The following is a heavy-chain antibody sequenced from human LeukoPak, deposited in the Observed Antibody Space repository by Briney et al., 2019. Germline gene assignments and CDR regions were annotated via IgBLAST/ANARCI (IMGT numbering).Heavy chain of an antibody. CDR3: ARGIGDYGESSYGMDV. Sequence: EASVKVSCKASGYTFTSYYMHWVRQAPGQGLEWMGIINPSGGSTSYAQKFQGRVTITADESTSTAYMELSSLRSEDTAVYYCARGIGDYGESSYGMDVWGQGTTVTVSS. J-gene: IGHJ6*02. CDR2: INPSGGST. V-gene: IGHV1-46*01. D-gene: IGHD4-17*01. CDR1: GYTFTSYY.